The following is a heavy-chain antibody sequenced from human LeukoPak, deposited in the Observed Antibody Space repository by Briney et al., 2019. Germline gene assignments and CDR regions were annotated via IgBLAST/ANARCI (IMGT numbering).Heavy chain of an antibody. J-gene: IGHJ4*02. CDR3: ARGAFNDYGDSYYFDY. D-gene: IGHD4-17*01. CDR1: GYTFTSYY. V-gene: IGHV1-46*01. Sequence: ASVKVSCKASGYTFTSYYMHWVRQAPGQGLEWMGIINPSGGSTSYAQKFQGRVTMTRDTSTSTVYMELSSLGSEDTAVYYCARGAFNDYGDSYYFDYWGQGTLVTVSS. CDR2: INPSGGST.